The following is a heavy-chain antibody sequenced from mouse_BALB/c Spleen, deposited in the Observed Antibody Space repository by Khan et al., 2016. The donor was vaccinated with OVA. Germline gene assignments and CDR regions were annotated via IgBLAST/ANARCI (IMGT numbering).Heavy chain of an antibody. J-gene: IGHJ4*01. Sequence: QIQLVQSGPELKKPGETVQISCKASGFTFTNYGMNWVKQAPGQGLKWMGWINPYTGEPTFADDFKGRSTFTLETSASTAYLQLNSLTYEDTSAYFCARGRNSETMDCWGQGTSVTVSS. CDR3: ARGRNSETMDC. CDR2: INPYTGEP. V-gene: IGHV9-3-1*01. D-gene: IGHD1-1*01. CDR1: GFTFTNYG.